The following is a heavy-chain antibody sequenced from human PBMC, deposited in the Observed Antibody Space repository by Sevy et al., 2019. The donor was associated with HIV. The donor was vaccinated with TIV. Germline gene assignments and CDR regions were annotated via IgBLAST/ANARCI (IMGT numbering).Heavy chain of an antibody. Sequence: GGSLRLSCAASGFTFSSYWMSWVRQAPGKGLEWVANIKEDGSEKYYVDSVKGRVTVSRDKAMDSLYLQMDSLRVEDRAGYYCATYVSGSSWNILDFWGQGTLVTVSS. D-gene: IGHD3-10*01. CDR1: GFTFSSYW. J-gene: IGHJ4*02. V-gene: IGHV3-7*01. CDR2: IKEDGSEK. CDR3: ATYVSGSSWNILDF.